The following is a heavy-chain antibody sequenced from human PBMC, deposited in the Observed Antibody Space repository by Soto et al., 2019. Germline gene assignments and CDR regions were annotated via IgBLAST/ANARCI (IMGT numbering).Heavy chain of an antibody. J-gene: IGHJ4*02. CDR1: GYTFTNFG. CDR2: ISAYNGNT. CDR3: ARDVVGSDYFDS. Sequence: ASVKVSCKASGYTFTNFGISWVRQAPGQGLEWMGWISAYNGNTNYAQKFQGRVTMTTDTSTSTAYMELSRLRSDDTAVYYCARDVVGSDYFDSWGQGTLVTVSS. V-gene: IGHV1-18*01. D-gene: IGHD1-26*01.